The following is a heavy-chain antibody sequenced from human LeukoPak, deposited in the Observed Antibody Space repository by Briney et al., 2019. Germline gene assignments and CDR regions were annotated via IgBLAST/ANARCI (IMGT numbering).Heavy chain of an antibody. CDR2: ISSSSYI. D-gene: IGHD3-10*01. CDR1: GFTFSSYS. V-gene: IGHV3-21*01. J-gene: IGHJ4*02. CDR3: ARDRYYYGSGSYYYFDY. Sequence: PGGSLRLSCAASGFTFSSYSMNWVRQAPGKGLEWVSSISSSSYIYYADSVEGRFTISRDNAKNSLYLQMNSLRAEDTAVYYCARDRYYYGSGSYYYFDYWGQGTLVTVSS.